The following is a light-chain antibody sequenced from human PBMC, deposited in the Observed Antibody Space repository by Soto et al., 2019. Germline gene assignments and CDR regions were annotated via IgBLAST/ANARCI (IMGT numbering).Light chain of an antibody. CDR2: EVI. CDR3: SSYTGSSTLV. V-gene: IGLV2-14*01. CDR1: SSDVGAYNY. Sequence: QSALTQPASVSGSPGQSITISCTATSSDVGAYNYVSWYQQYPGKAPKLMIYEVINRPSGVSNRFSGSKSGNTASLIISGLQAEDEADYYCSSYTGSSTLVFGGGTKVTVL. J-gene: IGLJ2*01.